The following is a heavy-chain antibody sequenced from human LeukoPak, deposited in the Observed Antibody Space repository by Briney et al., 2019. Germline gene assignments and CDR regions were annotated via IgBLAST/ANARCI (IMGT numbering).Heavy chain of an antibody. J-gene: IGHJ3*02. CDR1: GYTFTGYY. Sequence: EASVTVSCKASGYTFTGYYMHWVRQAPGQGLEWMGWINLNSGGTNYAQKFQGRVNMTRDTSISTAYMELSRLRSDDTAVYYCARERLLWFGVNDAFDIWGQGTMVTVSS. D-gene: IGHD3-10*01. V-gene: IGHV1-2*02. CDR2: INLNSGGT. CDR3: ARERLLWFGVNDAFDI.